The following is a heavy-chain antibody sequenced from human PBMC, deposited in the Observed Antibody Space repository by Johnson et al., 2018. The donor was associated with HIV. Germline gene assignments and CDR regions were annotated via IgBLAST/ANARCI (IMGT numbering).Heavy chain of an antibody. J-gene: IGHJ3*02. CDR2: IKQDGSEK. D-gene: IGHD1-7*01. V-gene: IGHV3-7*01. Sequence: VQLVESGGGLVQPGGSLRLSCAASGFTFSTYWMSWVRQAPGKGLEWVANIKQDGSEKYYVDSVKGRFTISRDNAKNSLYVQMSSLRAEDTAVYFCARSATGTTADAFYIWGQGTMVTVSS. CDR3: ARSATGTTADAFYI. CDR1: GFTFSTYW.